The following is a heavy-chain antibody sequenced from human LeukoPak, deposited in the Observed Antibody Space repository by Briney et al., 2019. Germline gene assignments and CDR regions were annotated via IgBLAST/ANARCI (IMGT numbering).Heavy chain of an antibody. J-gene: IGHJ4*02. V-gene: IGHV3-30*01. CDR3: ARDPTGGYSYGSTFDY. Sequence: GGSLRPSCAASGFTFSSYAMHWVRQAPGKGLEWVAVISYDGSNKYYADSVKGRFTISRDNSKNTLYLQMNSLRAEDTAVYYCARDPTGGYSYGSTFDYWGQGTLVTVSS. CDR2: ISYDGSNK. CDR1: GFTFSSYA. D-gene: IGHD5-18*01.